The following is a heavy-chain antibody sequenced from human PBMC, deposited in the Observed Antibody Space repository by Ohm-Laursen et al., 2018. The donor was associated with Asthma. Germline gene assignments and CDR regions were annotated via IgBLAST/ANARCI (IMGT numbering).Heavy chain of an antibody. CDR3: AIPNDFWNGYPFH. CDR2: ISYDGSNK. D-gene: IGHD3-3*01. J-gene: IGHJ1*01. Sequence: SLRLSCAASGFTFSSYGMHWVRQAPGKGLEWVAVISYDGSNKYYADSVKGRFTISRDNSKNTLYLQMNSLRAEDTAVYYCAIPNDFWNGYPFHWGQGTLVTGSP. V-gene: IGHV3-30*03. CDR1: GFTFSSYG.